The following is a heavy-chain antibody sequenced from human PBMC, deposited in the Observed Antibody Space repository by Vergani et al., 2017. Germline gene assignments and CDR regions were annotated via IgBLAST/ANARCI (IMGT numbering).Heavy chain of an antibody. CDR1: GASFTSYH. J-gene: IGHJ6*03. CDR3: ARVNTETNGHLYYYYYMDV. D-gene: IGHD4-11*01. V-gene: IGHV4-34*01. Sequence: QVQLQQWGGGLLKPSETLSLTCVVNGASFTSYHWTWIRQSPGEGLEWVGDIDHTGRPDYNPSLKSRLTMSVDKSRNQFSLTLNSVTATDTAIYFCARVNTETNGHLYYYYYMDVWGQGTAGTVS. CDR2: IDHTGRP.